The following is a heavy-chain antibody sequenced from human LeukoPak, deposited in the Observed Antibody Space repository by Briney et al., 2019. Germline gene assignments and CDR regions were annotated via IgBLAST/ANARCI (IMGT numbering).Heavy chain of an antibody. J-gene: IGHJ4*02. D-gene: IGHD3-22*01. CDR1: GFTFTNHG. CDR3: ATGGDYYYGH. CDR2: ISYDEGKE. Sequence: GRSLRLSCAASGFTFTNHGLHWVRQAPGKGLEWVAVISYDEGKEYYADSVKGRLTISRDNSKNTMFLQMNNLRAEDTAVYYCATGGDYYYGHWGQGTQVTVSS. V-gene: IGHV3-30*03.